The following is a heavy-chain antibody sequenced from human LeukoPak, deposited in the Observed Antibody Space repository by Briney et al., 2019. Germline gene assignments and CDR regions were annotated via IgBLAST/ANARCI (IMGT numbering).Heavy chain of an antibody. J-gene: IGHJ1*01. V-gene: IGHV3-74*01. D-gene: IGHD3-22*01. Sequence: GGSLRLSCAASGFTFSTYWMHWVRQAPGKGLVWVSRIKSDGGTNYADSVKGRFTISRDNAKKTVSLQMNSLRPEDTGVYYCTRAPSEIGGYYPEYFRHWGQGTLVTVSS. CDR2: IKSDGGT. CDR1: GFTFSTYW. CDR3: TRAPSEIGGYYPEYFRH.